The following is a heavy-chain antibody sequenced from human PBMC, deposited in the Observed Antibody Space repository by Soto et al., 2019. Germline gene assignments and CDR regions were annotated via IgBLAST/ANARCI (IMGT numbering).Heavy chain of an antibody. CDR1: GFTFSSYG. V-gene: IGHV3-30*18. D-gene: IGHD3-22*01. CDR2: ISYDGSNK. Sequence: PGGSLRLSCAASGFTFSSYGMHWVRQAPGKGLEWVAVISYDGSNKYYADSVKGRFTISRDNSKNTLYLQMNSLRAEDTAVYYCAXEGSPEYYYDSSGYYDYWGQGTLVTVSS. J-gene: IGHJ4*02. CDR3: AXEGSPEYYYDSSGYYDY.